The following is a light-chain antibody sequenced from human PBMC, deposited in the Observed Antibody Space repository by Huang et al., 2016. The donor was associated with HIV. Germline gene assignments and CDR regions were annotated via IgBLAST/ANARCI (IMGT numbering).Light chain of an antibody. V-gene: IGKV1-39*01. Sequence: DIQMTQSPSSLSESVGDRVTITCRASQSITTSLTWYQQRPGKSPKLLIYDASTLQSGVPSRFSGSGSGTDFTLTISSLQPEDFATYHCQQSYRTPDTFGQGTKVEIK. J-gene: IGKJ1*01. CDR1: QSITTS. CDR3: QQSYRTPDT. CDR2: DAS.